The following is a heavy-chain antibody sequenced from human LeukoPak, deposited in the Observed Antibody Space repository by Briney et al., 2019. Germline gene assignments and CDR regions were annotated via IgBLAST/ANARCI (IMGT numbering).Heavy chain of an antibody. D-gene: IGHD6-6*01. CDR3: ARGGGIAAQDY. CDR2: ISHSGST. J-gene: IGHJ4*02. Sequence: SETLSLTCAVYGGSFSGFYWSWIRQPPGKGLEWIGEISHSGSTKYNPSLKSRVTISVDTSKNQFSLKVSSVTAADTAVYYWARGGGIAAQDYWGQGTLVTVSS. V-gene: IGHV4-34*01. CDR1: GGSFSGFY.